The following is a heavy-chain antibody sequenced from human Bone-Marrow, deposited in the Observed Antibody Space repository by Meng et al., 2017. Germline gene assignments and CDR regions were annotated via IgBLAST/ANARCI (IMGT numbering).Heavy chain of an antibody. CDR3: AASSGWYRIDS. V-gene: IGHV4-4*02. Sequence: QVRLQDAGPGLVKPSGTLSLTCGVSGASVRYGYWWTLVRPPPGKGLEWIGEFHHSGTNNYNPSLRSRVTISVDTSKNQFSLRLTSVTAADTAVYYCAASSGWYRIDSWGQGTLVTVSS. CDR2: FHHSGTN. J-gene: IGHJ4*02. CDR1: GASVRYGYW. D-gene: IGHD6-19*01.